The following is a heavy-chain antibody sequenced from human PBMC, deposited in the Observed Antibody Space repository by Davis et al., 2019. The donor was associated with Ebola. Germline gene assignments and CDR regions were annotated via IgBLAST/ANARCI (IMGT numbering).Heavy chain of an antibody. V-gene: IGHV3-21*01. CDR3: ARDTSRVVPPGAFDI. CDR1: GFTFSSYA. Sequence: GGSLRLSCAASGFTFSSYAMSWVRQAPGKGLEWVSFIGGSRSHIYYADSVKGRFSISRDNAKNSLYLQMNSLRVEDTAVYYCARDTSRVVPPGAFDIWGQGTMVTASS. CDR2: IGGSRSHI. D-gene: IGHD2-15*01. J-gene: IGHJ3*02.